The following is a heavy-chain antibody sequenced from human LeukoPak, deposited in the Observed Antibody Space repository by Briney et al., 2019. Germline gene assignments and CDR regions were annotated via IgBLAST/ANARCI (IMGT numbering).Heavy chain of an antibody. Sequence: GGSLRLSCAASEFTFSSYAMNWVRQAPGRGLEWVSRVSGSGGSVFYADSVKGRSTISRDNSKNTLYLEMNSLRAEDTAVYYCAKDRGYCSTSTCFKPFDYWGRGALVTVSS. D-gene: IGHD2-2*01. J-gene: IGHJ4*02. CDR3: AKDRGYCSTSTCFKPFDY. V-gene: IGHV3-23*01. CDR1: EFTFSSYA. CDR2: VSGSGGSV.